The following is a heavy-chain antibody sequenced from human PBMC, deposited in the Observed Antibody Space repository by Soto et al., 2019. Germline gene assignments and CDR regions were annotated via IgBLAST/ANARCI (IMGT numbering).Heavy chain of an antibody. CDR1: GGTFSSYA. V-gene: IGHV1-69*05. Sequence: SVKVSCKASGGTFSSYAISWVRQAPGQGLEWMGGIIPIFGTANYAQKFQGRVTMTTDTSTSAAYMELRSLRSDDTAVYYCARDNYDILTGYSLWGQGTLVTVSS. J-gene: IGHJ4*02. CDR3: ARDNYDILTGYSL. D-gene: IGHD3-9*01. CDR2: IIPIFGTA.